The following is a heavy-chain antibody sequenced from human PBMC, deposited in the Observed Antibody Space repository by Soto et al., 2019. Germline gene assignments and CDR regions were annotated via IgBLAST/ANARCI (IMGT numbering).Heavy chain of an antibody. Sequence: ASVKVSCKASGYTFTSYAISWVRQAPGQGLEWVGWVSAYNGDTKYAQKFQGRVTMTTDTPTTTAYMELRSLRSDDTAVYYCARDPSNSSGYYQFFDFWGQGSLVTVSS. CDR1: GYTFTSYA. J-gene: IGHJ4*02. CDR3: ARDPSNSSGYYQFFDF. D-gene: IGHD3-22*01. V-gene: IGHV1-18*01. CDR2: VSAYNGDT.